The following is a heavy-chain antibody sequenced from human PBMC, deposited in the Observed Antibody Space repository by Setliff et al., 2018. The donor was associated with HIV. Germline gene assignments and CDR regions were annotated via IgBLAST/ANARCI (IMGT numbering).Heavy chain of an antibody. J-gene: IGHJ3*02. V-gene: IGHV1-18*01. CDR1: GYTFSSYG. CDR3: ARNKLSDAFDI. Sequence: ASVKVSCKASGYTFSSYGISWVRQAPGQGLEWMGWINSYDGNTNYEQKFQGRVTMTTDTSTTSAYLELRSLRPDDTAVYFCARNKLSDAFDIWGQGTMVTVSS. D-gene: IGHD1-1*01. CDR2: INSYDGNT.